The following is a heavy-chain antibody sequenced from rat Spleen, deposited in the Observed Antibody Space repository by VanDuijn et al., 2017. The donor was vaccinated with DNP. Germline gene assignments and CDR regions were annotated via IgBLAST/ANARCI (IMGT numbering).Heavy chain of an antibody. J-gene: IGHJ1*01. CDR3: ARWGYTTNYYSKWYFDL. CDR1: GFSLTSYT. V-gene: IGHV5-25*01. CDR2: INTDGGST. Sequence: VQLKESGPDLVQPSQTLSLTCTVSGFSLTSYTVSWVRQPPGKGLEWVASINTDGGSTYYPDSVKGRFTISRDNAKSTLYLQMDSLRPEDTATYYCARWGYTTNYYSKWYFDLWGPGTMVTVSS. D-gene: IGHD1-6*01.